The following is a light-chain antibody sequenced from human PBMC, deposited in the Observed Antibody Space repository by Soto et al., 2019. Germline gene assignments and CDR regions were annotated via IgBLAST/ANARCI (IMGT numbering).Light chain of an antibody. CDR3: AAWDDNRSGWL. J-gene: IGLJ3*02. Sequence: QSVLTQPPSASGTPGQRVTISCSGSSSNIGKNNVYWYQQFPGMAPRLLIYKSDQRPSGVADRFTGSKSGTSASRAIGGLGSEDVPEYYCAAWDDNRSGWLFGGGTKLTVL. CDR2: KSD. V-gene: IGLV1-47*01. CDR1: SSNIGKNN.